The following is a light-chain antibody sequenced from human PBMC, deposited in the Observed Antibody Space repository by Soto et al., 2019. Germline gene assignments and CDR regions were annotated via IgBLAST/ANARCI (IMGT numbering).Light chain of an antibody. CDR1: QSLSYW. Sequence: DIQMTQSPSTLSASVGGTVTITCRASQSLSYWLAWYQQKPGQAPKLLIHKASTLESGVPSRFSGSGSGTEFTLTISSLQPDDFATFYCQQYDRFPYTFGQGTKLEIK. J-gene: IGKJ2*01. CDR2: KAS. CDR3: QQYDRFPYT. V-gene: IGKV1-5*03.